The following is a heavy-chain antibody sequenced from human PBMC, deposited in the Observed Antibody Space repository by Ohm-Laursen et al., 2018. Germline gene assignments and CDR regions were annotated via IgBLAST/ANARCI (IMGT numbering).Heavy chain of an antibody. CDR3: ARGSTSRGPMDV. V-gene: IGHV1-2*02. D-gene: IGHD2-2*01. CDR1: GYTFTGYY. J-gene: IGHJ6*02. CDR2: INPNSGGT. Sequence: ASVKVSCNASGYTFTGYYMHWVRQAPGQGLEWMGWINPNSGGTNYAQKFQGRVTMTRDTSISTAYMELSRLRSDDTAVYYCARGSTSRGPMDVWGQGTTVTVSS.